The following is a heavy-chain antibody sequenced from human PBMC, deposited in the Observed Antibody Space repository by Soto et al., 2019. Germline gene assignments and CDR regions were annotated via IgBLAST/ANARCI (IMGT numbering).Heavy chain of an antibody. Sequence: GCLGLCCAACGFSFNTSGMTLVRQAPGKGLEWVSTVSGSGGGTYYADSVKGRFTISRVNSKNTMYLQMSNLRAEDTAVYFCARIGPYCGGDCYPDFDFWGLGTPVTVSS. CDR1: GFSFNTSG. V-gene: IGHV3-23*01. CDR2: VSGSGGGT. D-gene: IGHD2-21*02. J-gene: IGHJ4*02. CDR3: ARIGPYCGGDCYPDFDF.